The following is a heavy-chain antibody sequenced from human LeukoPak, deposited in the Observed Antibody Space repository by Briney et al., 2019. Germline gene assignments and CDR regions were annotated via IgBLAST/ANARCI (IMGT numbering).Heavy chain of an antibody. CDR2: MNPNSGNT. D-gene: IGHD5-24*01. CDR3: ARGRMTTTNFDY. CDR1: GYTFTSYD. J-gene: IGHJ4*02. Sequence: ASVNVSCKSSGYTFTSYDINWVRQATGQGLEWMGWMNPNSGNTGYAQKFQGRVTMTRNTSISTAYMELSSLRSEDTAVYYCARGRMTTTNFDYWGQGTLVTVSS. V-gene: IGHV1-8*01.